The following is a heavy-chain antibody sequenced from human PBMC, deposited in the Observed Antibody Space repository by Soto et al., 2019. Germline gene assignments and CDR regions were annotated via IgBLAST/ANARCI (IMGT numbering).Heavy chain of an antibody. CDR1: GFTFTTYP. CDR3: AKDPRGGSRWFDP. Sequence: EVQLLESGGGLVQPGGSLRLSCAASGFTFTTYPMTWVRQAPGKGLEWVSAISDSGGDTYYADSVKGRFTIFRDNSKNTLYLQMDSLRPDDTAVYYCAKDPRGGSRWFDPWGQGTLVTVSS. J-gene: IGHJ5*02. V-gene: IGHV3-23*01. D-gene: IGHD3-10*01. CDR2: ISDSGGDT.